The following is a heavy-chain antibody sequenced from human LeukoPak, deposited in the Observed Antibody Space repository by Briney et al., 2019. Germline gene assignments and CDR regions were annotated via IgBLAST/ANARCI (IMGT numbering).Heavy chain of an antibody. J-gene: IGHJ5*02. CDR2: ISAYNGNT. D-gene: IGHD3-22*01. CDR1: GYTFTSYG. Sequence: ASVTVSCKASGYTFTSYGISWVRQAPGQGLEWMGWISAYNGNTNYAQKLQGRVTMTTDTSTSTAYMELRSLRSDDAAVYYCARVEEYYYDSSGYSGFDPWGQGTLVTVSS. CDR3: ARVEEYYYDSSGYSGFDP. V-gene: IGHV1-18*01.